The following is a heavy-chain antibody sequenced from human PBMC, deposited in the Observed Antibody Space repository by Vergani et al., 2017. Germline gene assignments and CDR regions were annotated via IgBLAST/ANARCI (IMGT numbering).Heavy chain of an antibody. CDR3: ARDLYYLGSGGYPYFYYYGLDV. D-gene: IGHD3-10*01. Sequence: EVQLVESGGGLVKRGGSLRLSCAASGFTFSSYSMNWVRQAPGKGLEWVSSISSSSSYIHYSDSLKGRFTISRDNAKSSLYLQMNSLRAEDTGVYYCARDLYYLGSGGYPYFYYYGLDVWGQGTVVTVSS. J-gene: IGHJ6*02. CDR2: ISSSSSYI. V-gene: IGHV3-21*01. CDR1: GFTFSSYS.